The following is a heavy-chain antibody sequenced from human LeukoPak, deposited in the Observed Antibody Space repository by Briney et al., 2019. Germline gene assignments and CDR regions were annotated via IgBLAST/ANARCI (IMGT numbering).Heavy chain of an antibody. CDR3: AGGRGFVLVPAAPLDY. Sequence: SVKVSCKASGGTFSSYAISWVRQAPGQGLEWMGGIIPIFGTANYAQKFQGRVTITADESTSTAYMELSSLRSEDTAVYYCAGGRGFVLVPAAPLDYWGQGTLVTVSS. CDR1: GGTFSSYA. V-gene: IGHV1-69*01. CDR2: IIPIFGTA. D-gene: IGHD2-2*01. J-gene: IGHJ4*02.